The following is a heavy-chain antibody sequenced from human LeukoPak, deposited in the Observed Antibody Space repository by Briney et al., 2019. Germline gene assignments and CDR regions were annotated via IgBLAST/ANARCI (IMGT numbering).Heavy chain of an antibody. CDR3: ASNSPTADGYYSFDY. J-gene: IGHJ4*02. CDR2: ISYDGSNK. Sequence: GGSLRLSCAASGFTFSSYGMQWGRQAPGKGLEWVAVISYDGSNKYYADSVKGRFTISRDNSKNTLYLQMNSLRAEDTAVYYCASNSPTADGYYSFDYWGQGTLVTASS. D-gene: IGHD3-10*01. CDR1: GFTFSSYG. V-gene: IGHV3-30*03.